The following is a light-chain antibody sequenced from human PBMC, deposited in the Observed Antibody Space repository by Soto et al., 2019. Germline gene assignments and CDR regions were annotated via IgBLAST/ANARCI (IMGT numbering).Light chain of an antibody. Sequence: AIQMTQFPSSLSASVRDRVVISCRTSQDIRNKLGWYQQKPGQAPKLLIFGASTLHSGVPSRFSGSGSGTRFTLTITSLQPEDVATYYCIHEYNYPWTFGQGTKVDIK. CDR3: IHEYNYPWT. CDR2: GAS. J-gene: IGKJ1*01. V-gene: IGKV1-6*01. CDR1: QDIRNK.